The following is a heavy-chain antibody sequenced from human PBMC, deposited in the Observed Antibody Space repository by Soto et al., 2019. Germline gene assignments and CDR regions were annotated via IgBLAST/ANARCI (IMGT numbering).Heavy chain of an antibody. V-gene: IGHV1-2*02. D-gene: IGHD3-10*01. CDR1: GYIFTDNY. Sequence: VASVKVSCKTSGYIFTDNYLHWVRQAPGQGLEWMGWINPKSGVTDFAQNFRGRVTMTRDTAISTAYMELSRLRSDDTAVYYCARAYSGSGSPKFWGQGTLVTVSS. J-gene: IGHJ4*02. CDR3: ARAYSGSGSPKF. CDR2: INPKSGVT.